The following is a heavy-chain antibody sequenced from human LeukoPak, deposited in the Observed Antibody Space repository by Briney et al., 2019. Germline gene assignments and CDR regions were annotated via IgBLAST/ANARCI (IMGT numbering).Heavy chain of an antibody. V-gene: IGHV4-59*01. J-gene: IGHJ6*03. CDR3: ARGTLSWAAGTGLEDNYYYMDV. CDR1: GASISTYY. Sequence: PSETLSLTCTVSGASISTYYWNWIRQPPGKGLEWIGYIYYSGSTNYNPSLKSRVTMSVDTSKSQFSLKLTSVTAADTAMYYCARGTLSWAAGTGLEDNYYYMDVWGKGATVTISS. D-gene: IGHD6-13*01. CDR2: IYYSGST.